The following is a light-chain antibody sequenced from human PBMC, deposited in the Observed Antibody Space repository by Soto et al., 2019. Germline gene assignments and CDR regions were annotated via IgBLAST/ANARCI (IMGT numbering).Light chain of an antibody. Sequence: EIVLTQSPGTLSLSPGERATLSCRASQSVNSIHLAWYQQKPGQAPRLLIYSASSRATGIPDRFSGSGSGTDFTLTISRLEPEDFAVYYCQHYNSPYTFGQVTK. V-gene: IGKV3-20*01. CDR1: QSVNSIH. J-gene: IGKJ2*01. CDR3: QHYNSPYT. CDR2: SAS.